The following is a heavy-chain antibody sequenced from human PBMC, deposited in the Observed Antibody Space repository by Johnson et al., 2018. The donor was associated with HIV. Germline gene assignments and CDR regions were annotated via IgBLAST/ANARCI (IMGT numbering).Heavy chain of an antibody. CDR1: GFTFSSYW. Sequence: QEKLVESGGGLVQPGGSLRLSCAASGFTFSSYWMHWVRQAPGKGLEWVAVIWYDGSNKYYADSVKGRFTISRDNSKNTLYLQMNSLRAEDTAVYYCARRSWAFDAFDIWGQGTMVTVSS. V-gene: IGHV3-33*08. D-gene: IGHD1-26*01. J-gene: IGHJ3*02. CDR2: IWYDGSNK. CDR3: ARRSWAFDAFDI.